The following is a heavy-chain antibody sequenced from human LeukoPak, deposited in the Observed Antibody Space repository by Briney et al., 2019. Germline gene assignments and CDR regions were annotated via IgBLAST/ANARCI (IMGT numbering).Heavy chain of an antibody. D-gene: IGHD6-19*01. CDR3: ARDQGIAVAVGGY. CDR1: GFTFSSYG. CDR2: IWYDGSNK. Sequence: PGRSLRLSCAASGFTFSSYGMHWVRQAPGKGLEWVAVIWYDGSNKYYADSVKGRFTISRDNSKNTLYLQMNSLRAEDTAVYYCARDQGIAVAVGGYWGQGTLVTVSS. V-gene: IGHV3-33*01. J-gene: IGHJ4*02.